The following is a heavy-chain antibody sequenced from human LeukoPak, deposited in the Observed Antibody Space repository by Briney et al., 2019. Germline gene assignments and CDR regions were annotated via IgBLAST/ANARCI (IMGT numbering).Heavy chain of an antibody. CDR1: GYTCTSYG. J-gene: IGHJ4*02. CDR3: AIGMTVVGGCD. V-gene: IGHV1-18*01. CDR2: ISAYNGNT. D-gene: IGHD4-23*01. Sequence: GASVKVSCKASGYTCTSYGISWVRRAPGQGLEWMGCISAYNGNTNYAQKLQGRVTMTRNTSISTAYMALSSLRSEDTAVYYCAIGMTVVGGCDCGQGTLVTVSS.